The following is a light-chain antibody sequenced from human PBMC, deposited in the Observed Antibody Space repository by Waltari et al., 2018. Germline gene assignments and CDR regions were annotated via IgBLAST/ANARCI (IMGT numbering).Light chain of an antibody. V-gene: IGKV1-33*01. CDR2: DAS. Sequence: IRMTQSPSSLSASVGDTVTITCQASQAITIFLNWYQQKPGKAPNLLIYDASKLERGVPSRISGSGSGTVFTFTIGDLQPEDVATYFCQQYDNLPLTFGGGTKVEIK. J-gene: IGKJ4*01. CDR1: QAITIF. CDR3: QQYDNLPLT.